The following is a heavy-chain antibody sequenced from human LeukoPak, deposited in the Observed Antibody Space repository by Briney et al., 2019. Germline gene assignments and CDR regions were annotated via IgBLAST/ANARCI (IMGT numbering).Heavy chain of an antibody. Sequence: GGSLRLSCAASGFTFSFSWMHWVRQAPGKGLVWVSRINGNGSSTTYADSAKGRFTISRDNAKNTLYLQMNSLRAEDTAVYYCARGGYLSNYWGQGTLVTVSS. CDR3: ARGGYLSNY. CDR2: INGNGSST. CDR1: GFTFSFSW. V-gene: IGHV3-74*01. D-gene: IGHD1-1*01. J-gene: IGHJ4*02.